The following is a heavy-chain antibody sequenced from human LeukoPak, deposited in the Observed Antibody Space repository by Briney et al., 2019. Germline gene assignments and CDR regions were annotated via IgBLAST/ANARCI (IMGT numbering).Heavy chain of an antibody. CDR1: GFTFSSYA. V-gene: IGHV3-23*01. D-gene: IGHD6-6*01. CDR3: AKVLFDYSSSTGAFDI. J-gene: IGHJ3*02. Sequence: GVSLRLTCTASGFTFSSYAMSWVRHAPGKGLEWVSAISGSGGSTYYADSVKGRFTISRDNSKNTLFLQMNSLRAEDTAVYYCAKVLFDYSSSTGAFDIWGQGTMVTVSS. CDR2: ISGSGGST.